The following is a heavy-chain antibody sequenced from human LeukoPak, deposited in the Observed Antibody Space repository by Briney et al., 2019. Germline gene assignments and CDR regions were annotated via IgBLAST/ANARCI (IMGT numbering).Heavy chain of an antibody. D-gene: IGHD4-17*01. CDR3: SKDPNGDYVGAFDM. V-gene: IGHV3-23*01. CDR2: ITGSGRGT. CDR1: GLTFSNYA. Sequence: GGSLRLSCTASGLTFSNYAMTWVRQAPGKGLEWVSSITGSGRGTYYADSVKGRLSVSRDNSQNTVFLHMNSLRADDTALYYCSKDPNGDYVGAFDMWGPGTMVTVSS. J-gene: IGHJ3*02.